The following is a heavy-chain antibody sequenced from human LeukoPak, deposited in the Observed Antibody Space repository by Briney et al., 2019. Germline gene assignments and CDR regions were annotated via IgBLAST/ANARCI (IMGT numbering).Heavy chain of an antibody. V-gene: IGHV3-11*01. CDR3: ASGGSGLRDFEY. Sequence: NPGGSLRLSCAASGFTFSDYYMSWIRQAPGKGLEWVSYISDSGSTIYYADSVKGRFTISRDNAESSLYLQMNSLRAEDTAVYYCASGGSGLRDFEYWGQGTLVTVSS. D-gene: IGHD2-15*01. CDR2: ISDSGSTI. CDR1: GFTFSDYY. J-gene: IGHJ4*02.